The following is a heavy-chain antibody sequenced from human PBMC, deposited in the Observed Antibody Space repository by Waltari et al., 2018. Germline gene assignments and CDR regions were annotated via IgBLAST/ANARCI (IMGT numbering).Heavy chain of an antibody. Sequence: QLHLQESGPGLVKPSETLSLTCSLSNGYSGSRCYYWAWIRQPPGKGLGWIWTVYLNGRAYHTPSLMSRVTISVDRSKSQLSLKVTSVTAADTAVYFCARVSYDLSNYYCLDVWGQGTMVTVSS. D-gene: IGHD3-10*01. CDR3: ARVSYDLSNYYCLDV. CDR2: VYLNGRA. V-gene: IGHV4-39*01. J-gene: IGHJ6*02. CDR1: NGYSGSRCYY.